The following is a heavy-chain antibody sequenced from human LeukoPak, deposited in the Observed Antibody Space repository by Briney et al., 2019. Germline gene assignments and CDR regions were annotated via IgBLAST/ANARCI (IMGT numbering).Heavy chain of an antibody. V-gene: IGHV3-7*01. CDR2: IKQDGNEK. CDR3: ARDTLGEGDDANYAVYYFDY. D-gene: IGHD4/OR15-4a*01. CDR1: GFTFSSSE. J-gene: IGHJ4*02. Sequence: GGSLRLSCAASGFTFSSSEMNWVRQAPGKGLEWVANIKQDGNEKYYADSVKGRFTISRDNGKNSLDLQMNSLRADDTAFYYCARDTLGEGDDANYAVYYFDYWGQGTVVTVSS.